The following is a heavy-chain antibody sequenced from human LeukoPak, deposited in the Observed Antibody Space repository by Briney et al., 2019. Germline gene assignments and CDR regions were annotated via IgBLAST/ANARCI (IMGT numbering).Heavy chain of an antibody. Sequence: GGTLRLSCAASGFTFSSYGMSWVRQAPGKGLEWVAVISYDGSNKYYADSVKGRFTISRDNSKNTPYLQMNSLRAEDTAVYYCAKDLLSPRGVPLNYWGQGTLVTVSS. D-gene: IGHD3-10*01. V-gene: IGHV3-30*18. CDR1: GFTFSSYG. CDR3: AKDLLSPRGVPLNY. CDR2: ISYDGSNK. J-gene: IGHJ4*02.